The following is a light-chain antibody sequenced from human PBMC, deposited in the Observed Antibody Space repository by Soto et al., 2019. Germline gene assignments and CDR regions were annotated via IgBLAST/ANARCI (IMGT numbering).Light chain of an antibody. V-gene: IGKV1-39*01. Sequence: SQMTQSPSTLSASVGSRLTISCRTSQPISDYLNWYQQKTGKAPTILIYTASNLQSGVPSRFSGSGYGTHFNLTISSLQPEDFATYYCQQHYNTPRTFGQGTKVDIK. CDR1: QPISDY. CDR3: QQHYNTPRT. CDR2: TAS. J-gene: IGKJ1*01.